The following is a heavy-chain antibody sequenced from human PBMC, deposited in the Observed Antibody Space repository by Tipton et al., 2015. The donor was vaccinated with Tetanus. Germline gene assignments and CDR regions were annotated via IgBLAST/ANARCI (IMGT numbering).Heavy chain of an antibody. V-gene: IGHV4-39*01. J-gene: IGHJ4*02. Sequence: LSLTCTVSGGSIRGGTCYWGWIRQPPGKGLEWIGSIYESGDTYYSPSLKSRVTISVDTSKNHFTLNLNSMAAADTGVYYCARHQGGFFTPFDYWGQGNLVTVSS. CDR2: IYESGDT. CDR1: GGSIRGGTCY. CDR3: ARHQGGFFTPFDY. D-gene: IGHD2-15*01.